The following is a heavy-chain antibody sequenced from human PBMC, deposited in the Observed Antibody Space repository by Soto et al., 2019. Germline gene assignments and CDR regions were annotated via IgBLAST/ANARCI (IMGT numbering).Heavy chain of an antibody. D-gene: IGHD1-26*01. V-gene: IGHV3-33*08. CDR3: TKRRGAGYKLGLGLDE. Sequence: QERLVESGGGVVQPGRSLRLSCAVSGFTFSNYGMHWVRQAPGKGLEWVALIWYDGINEYYADSVKGRFTISRDISKNTLYLQMNSLRPEETAVYYCTKRRGAGYKLGLGLDEWGPGPLVTVSS. J-gene: IGHJ4*02. CDR1: GFTFSNYG. CDR2: IWYDGINE.